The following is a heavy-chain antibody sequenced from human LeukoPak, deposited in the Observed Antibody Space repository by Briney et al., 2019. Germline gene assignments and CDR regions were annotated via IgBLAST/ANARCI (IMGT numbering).Heavy chain of an antibody. D-gene: IGHD7-27*01. CDR2: IYSGGST. CDR3: ARANWGSDTLYWYFDL. Sequence: GGSLRLSCAASGFTVSDNYMSWVRQAPGKGLEWVSLIYSGGSTYYADSVKGRSTISRDNSKNTLYLQMNSLRDEDTAVYYCARANWGSDTLYWYFDLWGRGTLVTVSS. CDR1: GFTVSDNY. J-gene: IGHJ2*01. V-gene: IGHV3-53*01.